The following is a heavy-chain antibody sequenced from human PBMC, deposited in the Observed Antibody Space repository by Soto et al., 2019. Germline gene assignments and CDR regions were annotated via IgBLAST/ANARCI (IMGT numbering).Heavy chain of an antibody. J-gene: IGHJ4*02. CDR3: VRGISFRVAVKGDEPENYYFEY. CDR2: INHSGST. V-gene: IGHV4-34*04. D-gene: IGHD3-22*01. Sequence: SSTXSLTCAVYGGCCMVYYFNLIRHSPGKGLEFIGEINHSGSTNHNASLKSRATISVDTSKNQFSLKLRSVTAADMAVYYCVRGISFRVAVKGDEPENYYFEYWRQGTLV. CDR1: GGCCMVYY.